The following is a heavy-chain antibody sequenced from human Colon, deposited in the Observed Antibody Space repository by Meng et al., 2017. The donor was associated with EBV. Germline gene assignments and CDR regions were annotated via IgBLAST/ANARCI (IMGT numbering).Heavy chain of an antibody. Sequence: VQCEVWGEVSVKRSEHLGLPCAVYCGASRVHYWTCNSQSAGKALEWIVEINHSVSTNYNMFLTSRVNISIDTSRNHFSLKVNFVTDGDSAVYFCVRLYAPDQWLLTSDTSEYWGQGTLVTVSS. V-gene: IGHV4-34*01. CDR1: CGASRVHY. CDR2: INHSVST. J-gene: IGHJ4*02. D-gene: IGHD6-19*01. CDR3: VRLYAPDQWLLTSDTSEY.